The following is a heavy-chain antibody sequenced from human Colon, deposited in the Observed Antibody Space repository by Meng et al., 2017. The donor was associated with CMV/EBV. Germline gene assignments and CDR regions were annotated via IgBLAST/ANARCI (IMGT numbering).Heavy chain of an antibody. CDR1: GYTFSSYG. Sequence: ASVKVSCKASGYTFSSYGLSWVRQAPGQGLEWMGWISGNNGDTNYAQNFQGRVTMTTDTSTSTGYMELRSLSSDDTAVYYCARAAIYCSSTSCYTVGMDVWGQGTTVTVSS. V-gene: IGHV1-18*01. CDR3: ARAAIYCSSTSCYTVGMDV. D-gene: IGHD2-2*02. J-gene: IGHJ6*02. CDR2: ISGNNGDT.